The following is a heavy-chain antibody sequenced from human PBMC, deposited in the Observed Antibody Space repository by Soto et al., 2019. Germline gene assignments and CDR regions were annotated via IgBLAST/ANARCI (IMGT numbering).Heavy chain of an antibody. V-gene: IGHV3-48*02. CDR3: ARDLGVRGVIKYNWFDP. CDR1: GFTFSSYS. CDR2: ISSSSSTI. D-gene: IGHD3-10*01. J-gene: IGHJ5*02. Sequence: PGGSLRLSCAASGFTFSSYSMNWVRQAPGKGLEWVSYISSSSSTIYYADSVKGRFTISRDNAKNSLYLQMNSLRDEDTAVYYCARDLGVRGVIKYNWFDPWGQGTLVTVPQ.